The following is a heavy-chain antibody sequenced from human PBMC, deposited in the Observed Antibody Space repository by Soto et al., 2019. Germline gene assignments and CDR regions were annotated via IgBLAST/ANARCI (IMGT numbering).Heavy chain of an antibody. J-gene: IGHJ4*02. D-gene: IGHD3-22*01. V-gene: IGHV4-59*05. CDR3: AGLYPYESSGYHLDY. Sequence: SETLCVTSTVVDGSCGGYDWTWIRQKPGKGLEWVGSIYYLGITYYNPSLRSRVTISVDTSKNQFSLKLSSVTAADTAVFYCAGLYPYESSGYHLDYWSQGTLVTVSS. CDR1: DGSCGGYD. CDR2: IYYLGIT.